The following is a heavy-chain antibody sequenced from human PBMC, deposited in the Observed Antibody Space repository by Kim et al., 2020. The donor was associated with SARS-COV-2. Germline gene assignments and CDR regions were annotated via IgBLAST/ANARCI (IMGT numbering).Heavy chain of an antibody. D-gene: IGHD4-17*01. Sequence: ASVKVSCKASGYTFNDYAMNWVRQAPGQGREWLGWINTNTGNPSYAQGFRGRLVFSLDTSVNTAHLEISSLKAEDSAVYYCAGDVDDDYVAGYFQDWGQGTLDTVSS. CDR1: GYTFNDYA. CDR2: INTNTGNP. CDR3: AGDVDDDYVAGYFQD. V-gene: IGHV7-4-1*02. J-gene: IGHJ1*01.